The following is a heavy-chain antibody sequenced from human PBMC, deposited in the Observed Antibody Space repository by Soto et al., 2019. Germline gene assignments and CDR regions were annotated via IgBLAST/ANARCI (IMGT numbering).Heavy chain of an antibody. CDR2: IVPILGIA. Sequence: VKVSCKASGGTFSSYTISWVRQAPGQGLEWMGRIVPILGIANYAQKFQGRVTITADKSTSTAYMELSSLRSEDTAVYYCARGYSSSTYYYYFIDFWGKGTTVTGSS. V-gene: IGHV1-69*02. CDR1: GGTFSSYT. J-gene: IGHJ6*03. CDR3: ARGYSSSTYYYYFIDF. D-gene: IGHD6-13*01.